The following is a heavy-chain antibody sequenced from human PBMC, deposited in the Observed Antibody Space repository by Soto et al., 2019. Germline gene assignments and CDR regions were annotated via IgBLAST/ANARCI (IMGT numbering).Heavy chain of an antibody. V-gene: IGHV1-69*02. D-gene: IGHD2-15*01. CDR1: GGTFSSYT. Sequence: QVQLVQSGAEVKKPGSSVKVSCKASGGTFSSYTISWVRQAPGQGLEWMGRIIPILGIANYAQKFQGRVTITAYKSTSTAYMELSSLRSEDTAVYYCARGNCSGGSCYFTDAFDIWGQGTMVTVSS. J-gene: IGHJ3*02. CDR3: ARGNCSGGSCYFTDAFDI. CDR2: IIPILGIA.